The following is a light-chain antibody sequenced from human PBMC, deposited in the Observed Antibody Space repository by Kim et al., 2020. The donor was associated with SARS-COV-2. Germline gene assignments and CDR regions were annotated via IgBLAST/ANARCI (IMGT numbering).Light chain of an antibody. V-gene: IGLV6-57*03. J-gene: IGLJ3*02. Sequence: GNTVAISCTRSRGSMASNYVQWYQQRPGSAPTTVIYEDNQRPSGVPDRFSGSIDSSSNSASLTISGLKTEDEADYYCQSYDSSNWVFGGGTKVTVL. CDR2: EDN. CDR1: RGSMASNY. CDR3: QSYDSSNWV.